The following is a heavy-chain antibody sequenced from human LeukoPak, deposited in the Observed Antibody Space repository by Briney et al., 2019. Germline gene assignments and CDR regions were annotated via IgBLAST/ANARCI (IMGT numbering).Heavy chain of an antibody. J-gene: IGHJ4*02. D-gene: IGHD3-16*01. V-gene: IGHV4-34*01. CDR3: ARAFWGSGIDY. CDR2: INHSGST. CDR1: GGSFSGYY. Sequence: ASETLSLTCAVYGGSFSGYYWSWIRQPPGKGLEWIGEINHSGSTNYNPSLKSRVTISVDTSKNQFSLKLSSVTAADTAVYYCARAFWGSGIDYWGQGILVIVSS.